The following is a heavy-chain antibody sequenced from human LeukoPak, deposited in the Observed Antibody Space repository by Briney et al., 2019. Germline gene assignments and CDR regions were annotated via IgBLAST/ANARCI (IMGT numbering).Heavy chain of an antibody. CDR1: GFTFTTYT. J-gene: IGHJ4*02. D-gene: IGHD6-6*01. CDR2: VVGNGGTT. V-gene: IGHV3-64*01. Sequence: PGGSLRLSWAASGFTFTTYTIHWVRQAPGKGLEYVSAVVGNGGTTYYANSVKGRFTISRDNSKNTVYLQMGSLRAEDTAVYYCARLNLAAREDYWGQGTLVTVSS. CDR3: ARLNLAAREDY.